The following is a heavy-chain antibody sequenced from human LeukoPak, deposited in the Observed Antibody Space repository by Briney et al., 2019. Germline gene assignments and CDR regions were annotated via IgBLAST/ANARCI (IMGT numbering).Heavy chain of an antibody. D-gene: IGHD2-2*01. J-gene: IGHJ6*03. CDR1: GFTFSSYA. CDR2: ISGSGGST. V-gene: IGHV3-23*01. Sequence: GGSLRLSCAASGFTFSSYAMSWVRQAPGKGLEWVSAISGSGGSTYYADSVKGRFTISRDNSKNTLYLQMNSLRAEDTAVYYCAKDRAYCSSTSCYGDRFYMDVWGKGTTVTVSS. CDR3: AKDRAYCSSTSCYGDRFYMDV.